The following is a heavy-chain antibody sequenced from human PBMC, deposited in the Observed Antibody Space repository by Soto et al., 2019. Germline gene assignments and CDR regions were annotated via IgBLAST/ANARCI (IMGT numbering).Heavy chain of an antibody. CDR2: VYTTGST. D-gene: IGHD1-1*01. J-gene: IGHJ6*02. Sequence: SETLSLTCTVTGGSINTYYWSWIRQSAGKGLEWIGRVYTTGSTNYNPSLKSRVTISVDTSRNQFSLSLRSVTAADTAVFFCARGTGTGLVDVWGQGTTVTVSS. CDR3: ARGTGTGLVDV. CDR1: GGSINTYY. V-gene: IGHV4-4*07.